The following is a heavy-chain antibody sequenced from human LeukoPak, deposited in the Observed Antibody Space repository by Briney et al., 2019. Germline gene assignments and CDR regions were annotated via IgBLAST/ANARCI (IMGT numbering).Heavy chain of an antibody. CDR1: GYTFTGYY. V-gene: IGHV1-2*02. CDR2: INPNSGGT. Sequence: ASVKVSCKASGYTFTGYYMHWVRQAPGQGLEWMGWINPNSGGTNYAQKFQGRVTMTRDTSISTAYMELSRLRSDDTAVYYCASAWALKPYQLLSSGQNWFDPWGQGTLVTVSS. J-gene: IGHJ5*02. CDR3: ASAWALKPYQLLSSGQNWFDP. D-gene: IGHD2-2*01.